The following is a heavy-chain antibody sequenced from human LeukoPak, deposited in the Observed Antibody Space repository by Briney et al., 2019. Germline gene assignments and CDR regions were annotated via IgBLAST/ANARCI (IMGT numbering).Heavy chain of an antibody. CDR3: AKARGVNIVVVPSSFDY. Sequence: GGSLRLSCAAPGFTFSDYYMSWIRQAPGKGLEWVSAISGSGGSTYYADSVKGRFTISRDNSKNTLYLQMNSLRAEDTAVYYCAKARGVNIVVVPSSFDYWGQGTLVTVSS. CDR2: ISGSGGST. J-gene: IGHJ4*02. D-gene: IGHD2-2*01. CDR1: GFTFSDYY. V-gene: IGHV3-23*01.